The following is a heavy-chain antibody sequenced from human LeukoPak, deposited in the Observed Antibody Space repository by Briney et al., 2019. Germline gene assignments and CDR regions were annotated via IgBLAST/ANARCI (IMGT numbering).Heavy chain of an antibody. CDR3: ARERGGQAGSYFPS. CDR1: GYTFINYD. Sequence: GASVKVSCKASGYTFINYDIGWVRQATGQGLEWMGWMNPKSGKAGYAQKFQGRVTMTRNTSISTAYMELSSLRSEDTAVYYCARERGGQAGSYFPSWGQGTLVTVST. D-gene: IGHD1-26*01. J-gene: IGHJ4*02. CDR2: MNPKSGKA. V-gene: IGHV1-8*01.